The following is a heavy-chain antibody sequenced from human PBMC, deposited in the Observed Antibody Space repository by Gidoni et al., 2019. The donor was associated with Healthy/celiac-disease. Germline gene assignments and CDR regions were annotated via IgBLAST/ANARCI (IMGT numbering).Heavy chain of an antibody. D-gene: IGHD6-6*01. CDR3: ARASIAARPGGSGYFDY. V-gene: IGHV4-59*08. J-gene: IGHJ4*02. CDR2: IYYSGST. Sequence: QVQLQESGPGLVKPSETLSLTCTVSGGSISSYYWSWIRQPPGKGLEWIGYIYYSGSTNYNPSLKSRVTISVDTSKNQFSLKLSSVTAADTAVYYCARASIAARPGGSGYFDYWGQGTLVTVSS. CDR1: GGSISSYY.